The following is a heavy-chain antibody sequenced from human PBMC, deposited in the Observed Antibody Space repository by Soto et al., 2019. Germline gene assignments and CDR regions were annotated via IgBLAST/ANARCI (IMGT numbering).Heavy chain of an antibody. CDR2: ISYDGSNK. V-gene: IGHV3-30*03. Sequence: GGSLRLSCAASGFTFSSYGMHWVRQAPGKGLEWVAVISYDGSNKYYADSVKGRFTISRDNSKNTLYLQMNSLRAEDTAVYYCCSSWSLYWYFDLWGRGTLVTVSS. D-gene: IGHD6-13*01. J-gene: IGHJ2*01. CDR1: GFTFSSYG. CDR3: CSSWSLYWYFDL.